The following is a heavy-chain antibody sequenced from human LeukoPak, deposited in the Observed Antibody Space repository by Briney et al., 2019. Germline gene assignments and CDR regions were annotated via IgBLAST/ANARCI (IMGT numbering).Heavy chain of an antibody. CDR1: GFTFSTYS. V-gene: IGHV3-48*01. J-gene: IGHJ5*02. D-gene: IGHD1-1*01. Sequence: GGSLRLSCAASGFTFSTYSMNWVRQAPGKGLEGVSYIGTTGSTRYYADSVKGRFTISRDNAKNSLYLQMNSLRAEDTAVYYCASFDRYTWGQGTLVTVSS. CDR3: ASFDRYT. CDR2: IGTTGSTR.